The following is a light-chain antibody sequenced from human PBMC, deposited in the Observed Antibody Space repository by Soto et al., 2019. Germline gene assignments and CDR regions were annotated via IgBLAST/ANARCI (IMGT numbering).Light chain of an antibody. CDR2: GAS. J-gene: IGKJ2*01. CDR3: QQYSSSPMYT. Sequence: EIVLTQSPGTLSLSPGERATLSCRASQSVSANYLAWYQQKPGQAPRLLIYGASSRATGIPDRFSGSGSGTDFTLTISRLEPEDFAVYYCQQYSSSPMYTFGQGTKLDIK. V-gene: IGKV3-20*01. CDR1: QSVSANY.